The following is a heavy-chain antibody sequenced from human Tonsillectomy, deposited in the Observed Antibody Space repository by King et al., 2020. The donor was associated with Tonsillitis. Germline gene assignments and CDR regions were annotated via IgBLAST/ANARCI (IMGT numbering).Heavy chain of an antibody. CDR1: GYSISSGYF. CDR2: IYHTGST. Sequence: QLQESGPGLVKPSETLSLTCAVSGYSISSGYFWGWIRQPPGKGLEWIGHIYHTGSTFYNPSLKARVTISVDTSKNQFSLKVTSVTAADTAVYYCARLTRSTPFDDWGQGTPVTVSS. CDR3: ARLTRSTPFDD. V-gene: IGHV4-38-2*01. J-gene: IGHJ4*02.